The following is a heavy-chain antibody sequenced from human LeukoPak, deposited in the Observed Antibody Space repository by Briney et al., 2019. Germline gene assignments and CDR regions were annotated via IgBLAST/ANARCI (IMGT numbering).Heavy chain of an antibody. CDR2: ISSSSSYI. V-gene: IGHV3-21*01. J-gene: IGHJ3*02. CDR3: ARGARGAFDI. Sequence: GGSLRLSCAASGFTFSSYSMNWVRQAPGKGLEWVSSISSSSSYIYYADSVKGRFTISRGNAKNSLYLQMNSLRAEDTAVYYCARGARGAFDIWGQGTMVTVSS. D-gene: IGHD5-12*01. CDR1: GFTFSSYS.